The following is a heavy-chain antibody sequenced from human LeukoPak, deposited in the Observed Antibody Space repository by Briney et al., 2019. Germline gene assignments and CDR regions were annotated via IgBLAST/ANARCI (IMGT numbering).Heavy chain of an antibody. V-gene: IGHV3-23*01. J-gene: IGHJ4*02. CDR1: GFTFDDYA. CDR2: ISGSGGST. Sequence: GGSLRLSCAASGFTFDDYAMHWVRQAPGKGLEWVSGISGSGGSTYYADSVKGRFTISRDNSKNTLYLQMDSLRAEDTAVYYCAKGLGKATVTPLGYWGQGTLVTVSS. D-gene: IGHD4-11*01. CDR3: AKGLGKATVTPLGY.